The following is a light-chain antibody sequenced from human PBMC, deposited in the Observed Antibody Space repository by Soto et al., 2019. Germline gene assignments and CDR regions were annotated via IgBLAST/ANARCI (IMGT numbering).Light chain of an antibody. CDR1: QSLVHSDGIAY. V-gene: IGKV2-30*02. J-gene: IGKJ5*01. CDR3: MQGTHWPIT. CDR2: KVS. Sequence: DVVMTQSPLPLPFTLGQPASISCRSNQSLVHSDGIAYFSWFQQRPGRSPRRLIYKVSNRDSGVPARFSGSGSGTDFALKIGRVEAEDVGVYYCMQGTHWPITFGQGTRLEIK.